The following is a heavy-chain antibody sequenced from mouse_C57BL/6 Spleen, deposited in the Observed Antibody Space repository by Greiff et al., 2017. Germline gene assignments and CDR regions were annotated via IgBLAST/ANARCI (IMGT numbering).Heavy chain of an antibody. Sequence: EVQRVESGPELVKPGASVKIPCKASGYTFTDYNMDWVKQSHGKSLEWIGDINPNNGGTIYNQKFKGKATLTVDKSSSTAYMELRSLTSEDTAVYYCARGDGSWFAYWGQGTLVTVSA. J-gene: IGHJ3*01. V-gene: IGHV1-18*01. D-gene: IGHD2-3*01. CDR3: ARGDGSWFAY. CDR2: INPNNGGT. CDR1: GYTFTDYN.